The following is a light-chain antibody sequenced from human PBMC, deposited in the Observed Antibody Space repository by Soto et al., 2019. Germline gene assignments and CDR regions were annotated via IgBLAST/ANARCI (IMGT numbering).Light chain of an antibody. V-gene: IGLV2-8*01. CDR1: ISEVGGYKY. Sequence: QAALTQTPSASGSPGQSVTISCTGTISEVGGYKYVSWYQHHPGKAPEVVIYEVTNRPSGVPDRFSGSQSGNTASLTFSGRQAEDGAYYYCSSYGDTNIVVFGGGTKLTVL. CDR2: EVT. J-gene: IGLJ2*01. CDR3: SSYGDTNIVV.